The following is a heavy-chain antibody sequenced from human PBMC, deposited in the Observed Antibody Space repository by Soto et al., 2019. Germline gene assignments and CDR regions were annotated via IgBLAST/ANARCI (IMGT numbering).Heavy chain of an antibody. CDR3: TTDFSSSAPLYYYYYGMDV. D-gene: IGHD6-6*01. J-gene: IGHJ6*02. CDR1: GFTFSNAW. CDR2: IKSKTDGGTT. V-gene: IGHV3-15*01. Sequence: PGGSLRLSCAASGFTFSNAWMSWVRQAPGKGLEWVGRIKSKTDGGTTDYAAPVKGRFTISRDDSKNTLYLQMNSLKTEDTAVYYCTTDFSSSAPLYYYYYGMDVWGQGTTVTVSS.